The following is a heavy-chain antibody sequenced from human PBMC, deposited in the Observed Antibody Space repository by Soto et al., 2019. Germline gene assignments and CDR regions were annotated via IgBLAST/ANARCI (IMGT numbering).Heavy chain of an antibody. V-gene: IGHV3-33*01. CDR1: GFTFSSYG. J-gene: IGHJ4*02. Sequence: PGGSLRLSCAASGFTFSSYGMHWVRQAPGKGLEWVAVIWYDGSNKYYADSVKGRFTISRDNSKNTLYLQMNSLRAEDTAVYYCARDSSPTVTSTFDYWGQGTLVTVSS. CDR3: ARDSSPTVTSTFDY. D-gene: IGHD4-17*01. CDR2: IWYDGSNK.